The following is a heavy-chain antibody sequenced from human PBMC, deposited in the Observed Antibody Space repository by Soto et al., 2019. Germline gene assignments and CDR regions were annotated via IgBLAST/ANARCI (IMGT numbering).Heavy chain of an antibody. CDR1: GGSISSGGYY. Sequence: TLSLTCNVSGGSISSGGYYWSWIRQHPGKGLEWIGYIYYSGSTYYNPSLKSRVTISVDTSKNQFSLKLRSVTAADTAVYYCARDPIMITFVPGAVDIWGQGTMVT. V-gene: IGHV4-31*03. CDR3: ARDPIMITFVPGAVDI. CDR2: IYYSGST. J-gene: IGHJ3*02. D-gene: IGHD3-16*01.